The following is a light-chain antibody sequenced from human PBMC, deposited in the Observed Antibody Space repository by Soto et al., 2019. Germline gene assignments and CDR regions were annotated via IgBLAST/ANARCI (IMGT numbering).Light chain of an antibody. CDR1: NIGSKS. V-gene: IGLV3-21*04. Sequence: SYELTQPPSVSVAPGKTARITCEGNNIGSKSVHWYQQKPGQAPVLVIYYDSDRPSGIPERFAGSNSENTATLTISRVEAGDEADYYCQVGDRSTDHPVFGGGTQLTVL. CDR3: QVGDRSTDHPV. CDR2: YDS. J-gene: IGLJ7*01.